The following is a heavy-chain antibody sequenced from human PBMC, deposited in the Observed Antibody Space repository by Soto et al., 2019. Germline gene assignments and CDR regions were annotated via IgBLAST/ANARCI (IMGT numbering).Heavy chain of an antibody. CDR3: VRAISGSFAF. Sequence: EVQLVESGGGLVQSGGSLRLSCEASGFSFIAYWMKWVRQGPGKGLEWLASIKEGGSEKQYVDSVKGRFTLSRDNAKNSLYLQMNSLSEEDTAVYYCVRAISGSFAFWGQGTLVIVSS. D-gene: IGHD2-15*01. CDR1: GFSFIAYW. J-gene: IGHJ4*02. CDR2: IKEGGSEK. V-gene: IGHV3-7*04.